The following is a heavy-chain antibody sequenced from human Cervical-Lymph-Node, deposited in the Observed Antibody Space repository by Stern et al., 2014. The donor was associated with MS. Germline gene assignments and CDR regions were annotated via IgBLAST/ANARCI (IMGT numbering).Heavy chain of an antibody. CDR1: GFTFSSYW. Sequence: VQLVQSGGGLVQPGGSLRLSCTASGFTFSSYWMTWVRQAPGQGLEWVANINQDGGDQFDVDSVKGRFTISRDNAKDSLYLQMDSLRAEDTAVYYCARKRGTRYGDVWGQGTTVTVSS. J-gene: IGHJ6*02. V-gene: IGHV3-7*01. CDR2: INQDGGDQ. CDR3: ARKRGTRYGDV. D-gene: IGHD1-1*01.